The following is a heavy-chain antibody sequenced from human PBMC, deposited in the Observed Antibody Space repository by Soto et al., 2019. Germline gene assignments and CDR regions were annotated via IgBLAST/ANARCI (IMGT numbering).Heavy chain of an antibody. CDR1: GGTFNTHT. V-gene: IGHV1-69*02. J-gene: IGHJ4*02. Sequence: QVHLVQFGAEVRKPGSSVKVSCTASGGTFNTHTISWVRQAPGLGLEWMGRIIPMLGMSNSPHKFQGRVSITADKSTSTVYMALSRLTSDATAVYYCATSYGSGSSHCDSWGQGTLVTVSS. CDR2: IIPMLGMS. CDR3: ATSYGSGSSHCDS. D-gene: IGHD3-10*01.